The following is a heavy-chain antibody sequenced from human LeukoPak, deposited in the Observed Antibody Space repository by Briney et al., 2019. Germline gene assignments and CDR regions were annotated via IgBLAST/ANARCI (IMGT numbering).Heavy chain of an antibody. CDR1: GGSISSYY. V-gene: IGHV4-59*08. J-gene: IGHJ3*02. D-gene: IGHD3-22*01. Sequence: SETLSLTCTVSGGSISSYYWSWIRQPPGKGLEWIGYIYYSGSTNYNPSLKRRVTISVDTSKNQFSLKLSSVTAADTAVYYCATTYYYDSGDAFDIWGQGTVVTVSS. CDR2: IYYSGST. CDR3: ATTYYYDSGDAFDI.